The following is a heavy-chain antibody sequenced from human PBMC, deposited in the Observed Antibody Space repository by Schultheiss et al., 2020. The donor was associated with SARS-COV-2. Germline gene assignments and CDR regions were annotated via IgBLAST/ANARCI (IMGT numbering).Heavy chain of an antibody. D-gene: IGHD6-13*01. CDR3: ASRLGIAASGALFDY. CDR2: ISSSSSTK. CDR1: RFTFSSYS. J-gene: IGHJ4*02. Sequence: AASRFTFSSYSMNWVRQAPGKGLEWVSYISSSSSTKRYADSVKGRFTISRDNAKNSLYLQMNSLRAEDTAVYYCASRLGIAASGALFDYWGQGTLVTVSS. V-gene: IGHV3-48*04.